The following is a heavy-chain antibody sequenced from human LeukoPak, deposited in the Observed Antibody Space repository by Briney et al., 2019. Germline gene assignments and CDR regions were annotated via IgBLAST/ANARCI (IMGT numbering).Heavy chain of an antibody. CDR2: ISSSSSYI. Sequence: GGSLRLSCAASGFTFSSYSMNWVRQAPGKGLEWVTSISSSSSYICYADSVKGRFTISRDNAKNSLYLQMNSLRAEDTAVYYCARDLAGMNDYWGQGTLVTVSS. J-gene: IGHJ4*02. CDR1: GFTFSSYS. D-gene: IGHD6-19*01. CDR3: ARDLAGMNDY. V-gene: IGHV3-21*01.